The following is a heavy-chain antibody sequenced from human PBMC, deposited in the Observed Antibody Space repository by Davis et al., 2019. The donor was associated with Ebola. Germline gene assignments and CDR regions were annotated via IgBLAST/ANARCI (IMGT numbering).Heavy chain of an antibody. Sequence: GESLKISCAASGFTFSDYYMSWVRQASGKGLEWVGRIRSKANSYATAYAASVKGRFTISRDDSKNTAYLQMNSLKTEDTAVYYCSGSYRGFDYWGQGTLVTVSS. J-gene: IGHJ4*02. D-gene: IGHD1-26*01. CDR1: GFTFSDYY. CDR2: IRSKANSYAT. CDR3: SGSYRGFDY. V-gene: IGHV3-73*01.